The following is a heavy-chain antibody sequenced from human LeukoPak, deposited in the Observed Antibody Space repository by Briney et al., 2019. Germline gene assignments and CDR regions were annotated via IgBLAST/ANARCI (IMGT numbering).Heavy chain of an antibody. CDR1: GGSISSYY. CDR2: IYYSGST. CDR3: ARGLPLYYFDY. J-gene: IGHJ4*02. Sequence: SETLSLTCTVSGGSISSYYWSWIRQPPGKGLEWIGYIYYSGSTNHNPSLKSRVTISVDTSKNQFSLKLSSVTAADTAAYYCARGLPLYYFDYWGQGTLVTVSS. V-gene: IGHV4-59*01.